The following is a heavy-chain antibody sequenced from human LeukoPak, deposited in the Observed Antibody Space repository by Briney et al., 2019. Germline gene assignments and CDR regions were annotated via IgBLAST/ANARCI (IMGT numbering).Heavy chain of an antibody. CDR1: GFTFSSYG. J-gene: IGHJ4*02. CDR2: IWYDGSNK. D-gene: IGHD3-10*01. V-gene: IGHV3-33*01. Sequence: GGSLRLSCAASGFTFSSYGMHWVRQAPGKGLEWVAVIWYDGSNKYYADSVKGRFTISRDNSKNTLYLQMNSLRAEDTAVYYCARDLRDVLLWSGHLDYWGQGTLVTVSS. CDR3: ARDLRDVLLWSGHLDY.